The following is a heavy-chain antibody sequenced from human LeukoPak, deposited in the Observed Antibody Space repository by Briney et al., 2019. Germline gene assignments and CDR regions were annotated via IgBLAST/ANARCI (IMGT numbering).Heavy chain of an antibody. CDR2: INSDGRST. J-gene: IGHJ6*03. CDR3: ARDVTIFGVLSRYMDV. Sequence: GGSLRLSCVASGFTFSRYWMHWVRQAPGKGLVWVSRINSDGRSTNYADSVKGRFSISRDNAENTLYLQMNSLRVEDTAVYYCARDVTIFGVLSRYMDVWGKGTTVTVSS. V-gene: IGHV3-74*01. CDR1: GFTFSRYW. D-gene: IGHD3-3*01.